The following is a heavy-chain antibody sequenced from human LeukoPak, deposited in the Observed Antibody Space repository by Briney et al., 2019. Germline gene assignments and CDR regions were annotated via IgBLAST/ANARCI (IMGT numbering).Heavy chain of an antibody. Sequence: ASVKVSCKASGYTFTGYYMHWVRQAPGQGLEWMGRINPNSGGTNYAQKFQGSVTMTRDTSISTAYMELSRLRSDDTAVYYCARDRGYCSGGSCYSSFDIWGQGTMVTVSS. CDR2: INPNSGGT. CDR3: ARDRGYCSGGSCYSSFDI. J-gene: IGHJ3*02. V-gene: IGHV1-2*06. D-gene: IGHD2-15*01. CDR1: GYTFTGYY.